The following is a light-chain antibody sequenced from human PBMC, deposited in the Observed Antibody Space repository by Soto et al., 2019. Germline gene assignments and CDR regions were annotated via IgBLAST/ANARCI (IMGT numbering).Light chain of an antibody. CDR3: QQYNGYWT. CDR2: EAS. J-gene: IGKJ1*01. V-gene: IGKV1-5*03. CDR1: QSISGS. Sequence: DIQMTQSPSTLSASVGDRVTITCRASQSISGSLAWYQQKPGKAPKLLIYEASNLKSGVPSRFSGSGSGTEYTFTISSLQPDASASYYCQQYNGYWTFGQGTRVEIK.